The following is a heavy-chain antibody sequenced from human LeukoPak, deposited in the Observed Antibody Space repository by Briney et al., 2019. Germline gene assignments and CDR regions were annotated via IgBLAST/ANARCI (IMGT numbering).Heavy chain of an antibody. Sequence: PSETLSLTCAVYGGSFRGYYWSWIRQPPGKGLEWIGEINHSGSTNYNPSLKSRVTISVDTSKNQFSLKLSSVTAADTAVYYCARGLGGWHYWGQGTLVTVSS. CDR3: ARGLGGWHY. V-gene: IGHV4-34*01. CDR2: INHSGST. J-gene: IGHJ4*02. D-gene: IGHD3-16*01. CDR1: GGSFRGYY.